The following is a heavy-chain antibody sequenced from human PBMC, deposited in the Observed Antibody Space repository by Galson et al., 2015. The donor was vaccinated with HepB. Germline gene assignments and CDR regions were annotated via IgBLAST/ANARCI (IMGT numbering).Heavy chain of an antibody. J-gene: IGHJ4*02. CDR2: IYWDDDK. V-gene: IGHV2-5*02. Sequence: PALVKPTQTLTLTCTFSGFSLDTSGVGVGWIRKPPGKALDWLAIIYWDDDKRYNPSLKSRLSIIKDTSKNQVVLIMTDMDPVDTATYYCARLRYLQWWVLDTSNYFDFWGQGTLVTVSS. CDR3: ARLRYLQWWVLDTSNYFDF. CDR1: GFSLDTSGVG. D-gene: IGHD3-3*01.